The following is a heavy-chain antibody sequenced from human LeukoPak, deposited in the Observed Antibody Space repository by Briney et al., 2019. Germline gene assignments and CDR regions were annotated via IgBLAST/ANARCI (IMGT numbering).Heavy chain of an antibody. CDR2: ISSSSSYI. J-gene: IGHJ6*02. CDR3: ARGPVRGVIPSYYYGMDV. CDR1: GFTFSSYS. V-gene: IGHV3-21*01. D-gene: IGHD3-10*01. Sequence: GGSLRLSCAASGFTFSSYSMNWVPQAPGKGLEWVSSISSSSSYIYYADSVKGRFTISRDNAKNSLYLQMNSLRAEDTAVYYCARGPVRGVIPSYYYGMDVWGQGTTVTVSS.